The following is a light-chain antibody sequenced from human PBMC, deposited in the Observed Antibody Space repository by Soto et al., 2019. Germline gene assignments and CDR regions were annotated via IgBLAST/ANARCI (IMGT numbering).Light chain of an antibody. CDR3: QAWDSSTVV. Sequence: SYELTQPPSVSVSPGQTASITCSGDKLGDKYACWYQQKPGQSPVLVIYQDSKRPSGIPERFSGSNSGNTATLTISGTQAVDEADYCCQAWDSSTVVFGGGTKVTVL. CDR1: KLGDKY. CDR2: QDS. V-gene: IGLV3-1*01. J-gene: IGLJ2*01.